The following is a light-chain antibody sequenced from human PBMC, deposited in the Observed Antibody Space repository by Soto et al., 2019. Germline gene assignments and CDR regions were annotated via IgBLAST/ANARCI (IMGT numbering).Light chain of an antibody. CDR2: KAS. CDR3: QQYNGYSWT. CDR1: QSISTW. J-gene: IGKJ1*01. V-gene: IGKV1-5*03. Sequence: DIQMTQSPSTLSASVGDRVTITCRASQSISTWLAWYRQKPGKAPNLLIYKASSLESGVPSRFSGSGSGTVFTLTISSLQPEDFATYYCQQYNGYSWTFGQGTKVEI.